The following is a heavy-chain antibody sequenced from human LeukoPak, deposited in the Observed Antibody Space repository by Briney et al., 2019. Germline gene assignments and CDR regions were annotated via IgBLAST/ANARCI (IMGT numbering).Heavy chain of an antibody. J-gene: IGHJ5*02. Sequence: SVKVSCKASGYTFTGYYMHWVRQAPGQGLEWMGWINPNSGGTNYAQKFQGRVTMTRDTSISTAYMELSRLRSDDTAVYYCARAVLRFLEWTDNWFDPWGQGTLVTVSS. CDR1: GYTFTGYY. D-gene: IGHD3-3*01. V-gene: IGHV1-2*02. CDR3: ARAVLRFLEWTDNWFDP. CDR2: INPNSGGT.